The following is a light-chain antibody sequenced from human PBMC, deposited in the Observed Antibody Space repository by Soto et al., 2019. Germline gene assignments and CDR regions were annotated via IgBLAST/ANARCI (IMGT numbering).Light chain of an antibody. V-gene: IGKV3-20*01. J-gene: IGKJ1*01. CDR1: QTVSRSY. CDR3: QQYASSPWT. Sequence: EIVFTQSPGTLSLSAGERATLSCRASQTVSRSYLAWYQQKPGQAPRLLIYGASSRATGIPDRFSGSGSGTDFTLTISRLEPEDFAVYDCQQYASSPWTFAQGTKVDIK. CDR2: GAS.